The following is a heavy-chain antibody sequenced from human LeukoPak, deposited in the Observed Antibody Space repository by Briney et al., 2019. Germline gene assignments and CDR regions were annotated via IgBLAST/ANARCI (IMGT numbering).Heavy chain of an antibody. Sequence: GASVKVSCKASGYIFNSYGIGWVRQAPGQGLEWMGWINVYNGNTNYAQKFQGRVTMTTDTSTSTAYMDLRSLRSDDTAVYYCARDSTGIAVAGNSPDFDYWGQGTLVTVSS. CDR2: INVYNGNT. D-gene: IGHD6-19*01. J-gene: IGHJ4*02. CDR1: GYIFNSYG. CDR3: ARDSTGIAVAGNSPDFDY. V-gene: IGHV1-18*01.